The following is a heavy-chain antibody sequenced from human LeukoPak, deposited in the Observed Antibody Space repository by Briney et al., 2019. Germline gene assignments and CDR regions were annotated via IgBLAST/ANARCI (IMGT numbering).Heavy chain of an antibody. V-gene: IGHV3-53*01. D-gene: IGHD1-26*01. CDR1: GFTFSSYG. J-gene: IGHJ4*02. Sequence: GGSLRLSCAASGFTFSSYGMSWVRQAPGKGLEWVSVIYSGDSTYYADSVKGRFTISRDNSKNTLYLQMNSLRAEDTAVYYCAREMVVWSGSHFDYWGQGTLVTVSS. CDR3: AREMVVWSGSHFDY. CDR2: IYSGDST.